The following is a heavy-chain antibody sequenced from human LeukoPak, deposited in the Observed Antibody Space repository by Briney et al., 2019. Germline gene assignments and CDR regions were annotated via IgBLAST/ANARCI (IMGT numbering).Heavy chain of an antibody. Sequence: SETLSLTCAVSGGSISSSNWWSWVRQPPGKGLEWIGEIYHSGSTNYNPSLKSRVTISVDKSKNQFSLKLSSVTAADTAVYYCAGVFSSIAAAGGLGFQHWGQGPLVTVSS. CDR3: AGVFSSIAAAGGLGFQH. CDR2: IYHSGST. CDR1: GGSISSSNW. J-gene: IGHJ1*01. V-gene: IGHV4-4*02. D-gene: IGHD6-13*01.